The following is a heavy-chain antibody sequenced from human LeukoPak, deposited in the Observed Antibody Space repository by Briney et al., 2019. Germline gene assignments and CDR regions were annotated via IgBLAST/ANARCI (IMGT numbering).Heavy chain of an antibody. CDR3: ARDLGGYCSGGSCSNFDY. D-gene: IGHD2-15*01. CDR2: ISSSSSYI. J-gene: IGHJ4*02. V-gene: IGHV3-21*01. Sequence: GGSLRLSCAASGFTFSSYNMSWVRQAPGKGLEWVSSISSSSSYIYYADSVKGRFTISRDNAKNSLYLQMNSLRAEDTAVYYCARDLGGYCSGGSCSNFDYWGQGTLVTVSS. CDR1: GFTFSSYN.